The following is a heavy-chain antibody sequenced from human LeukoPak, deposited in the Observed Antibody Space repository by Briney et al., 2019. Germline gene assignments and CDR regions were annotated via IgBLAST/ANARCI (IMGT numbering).Heavy chain of an antibody. CDR2: INEDGRTI. D-gene: IGHD3-9*01. CDR1: GFTLSSYW. Sequence: PGRSLRLSCAVSGFTLSSYWMHWVRQAPGKGLVWVSRINEDGRTINYADSVEGRFTISRDKAKNTLYLQMNSLRVEDTAVYFCARDLTGGSEFWGQGTLVTVSS. V-gene: IGHV3-74*01. CDR3: ARDLTGGSEF. J-gene: IGHJ4*02.